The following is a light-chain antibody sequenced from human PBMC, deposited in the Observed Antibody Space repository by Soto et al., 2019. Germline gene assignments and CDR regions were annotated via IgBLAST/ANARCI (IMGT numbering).Light chain of an antibody. CDR3: AKWDDSLRAYV. CDR2: RND. Sequence: QSVLPQPPSASGTPGQRVTISCSTTNSRSGSNYVYWYQQLPGAAPKLLIYRNDQRPSGVPDRFSASKSGTSASLAISGLRSEDEADYFCAKWDDSLRAYVFGSGTKSPS. V-gene: IGLV1-47*01. CDR1: NSRSGSNY. J-gene: IGLJ1*01.